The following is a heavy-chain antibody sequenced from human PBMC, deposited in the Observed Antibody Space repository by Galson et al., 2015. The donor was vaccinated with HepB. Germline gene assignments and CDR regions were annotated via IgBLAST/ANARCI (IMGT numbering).Heavy chain of an antibody. CDR2: INAGTGNT. CDR3: ARGDLGSRARGFGP. D-gene: IGHD7-27*01. V-gene: IGHV1-3*01. CDR1: GYTFTSYA. Sequence: SVKVSCKASGYTFTSYAMHWVRQAPGQRLEWMGWINAGTGNTKYSQKFQGRITITRDTSASTAYMELSSLRSEDTAVYYCARGDLGSRARGFGPWGQGTLVTVSS. J-gene: IGHJ5*02.